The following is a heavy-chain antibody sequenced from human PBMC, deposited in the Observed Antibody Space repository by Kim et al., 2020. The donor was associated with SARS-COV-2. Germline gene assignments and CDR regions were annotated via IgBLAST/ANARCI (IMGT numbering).Heavy chain of an antibody. CDR2: MKGDGSEM. CDR1: GFTFRNYW. V-gene: IGHV3-7*01. D-gene: IGHD3-22*01. Sequence: GGSLRLSCAASGFTFRNYWMSWVRQAPGKGLEWVANMKGDGSEMNYVDSVKGRFTIFRDNAKNSLYVQMNSLRAEDTAVYYCARGNGGYYDYWGQGILVTVSS. CDR3: ARGNGGYYDY. J-gene: IGHJ4*02.